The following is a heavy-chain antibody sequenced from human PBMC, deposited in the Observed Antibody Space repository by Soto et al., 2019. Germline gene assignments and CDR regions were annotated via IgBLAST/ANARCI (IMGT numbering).Heavy chain of an antibody. V-gene: IGHV4-39*01. J-gene: IGHJ4*02. CDR1: GGSISSSSYY. CDR2: IYYSGST. D-gene: IGHD3-9*01. CDR3: ARHKGDYDILTGYLVEDH. Sequence: SETLSLTCTVSGGSISSSSYYWGWIRQPPGKGLEWIGSIYYSGSTYYNPSLKSRVTISVDTSKNQFSLKLSSVTAADTAVYYCARHKGDYDILTGYLVEDHWGQGTLVTVSS.